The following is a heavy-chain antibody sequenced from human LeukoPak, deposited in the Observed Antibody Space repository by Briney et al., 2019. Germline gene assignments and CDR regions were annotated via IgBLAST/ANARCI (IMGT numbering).Heavy chain of an antibody. Sequence: GGSLRLSCAASGFTFSSYAMSWVRQAPGKGLEWVSAISGSGGSTYYADSVKGRFTISRDNSKNTLYLQMNSLRAEDTAVYYCAKVYPLRYFDWSWAFDIWGQGTMVTVSS. D-gene: IGHD3-9*01. V-gene: IGHV3-23*01. CDR1: GFTFSSYA. CDR3: AKVYPLRYFDWSWAFDI. J-gene: IGHJ3*02. CDR2: ISGSGGST.